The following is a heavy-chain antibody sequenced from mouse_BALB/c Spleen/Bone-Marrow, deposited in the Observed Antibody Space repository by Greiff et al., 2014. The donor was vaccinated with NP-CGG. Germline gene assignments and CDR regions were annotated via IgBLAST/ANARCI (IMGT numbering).Heavy chain of an antibody. CDR2: IDPYNGGT. V-gene: IGHV1S135*01. CDR1: GYAFTSYN. Sequence: EVQLQQSGPELVKPGASVKVSCKASGYAFTSYNMYWVKQSHGKSLEWIGYIDPYNGGTSYNQKFKGKATLTVDKSSSTAYMHLNRLTSEDTAVYYCAKDNDYGSSTGCAYWGQGTLVTVSA. D-gene: IGHD1-1*01. J-gene: IGHJ3*01. CDR3: AKDNDYGSSTGCAY.